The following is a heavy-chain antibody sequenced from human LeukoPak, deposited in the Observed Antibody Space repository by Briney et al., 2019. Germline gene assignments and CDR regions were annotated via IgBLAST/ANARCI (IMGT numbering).Heavy chain of an antibody. D-gene: IGHD6-19*01. CDR2: ISSSGSTI. CDR3: AREGSSGWYRKGYFDY. Sequence: PGGSLRLSCAASGFTFSDYYISWIRQAPGKGLEWVSYISSSGSTIYYADSVKGRFTISRDNAKNSLYLQMNSLRAEDTAVYYCAREGSSGWYRKGYFDYWGQGTLVTVSS. CDR1: GFTFSDYY. J-gene: IGHJ4*02. V-gene: IGHV3-11*01.